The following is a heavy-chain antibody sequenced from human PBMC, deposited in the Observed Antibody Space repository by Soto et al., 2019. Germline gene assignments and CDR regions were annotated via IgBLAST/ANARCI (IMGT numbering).Heavy chain of an antibody. J-gene: IGHJ4*02. CDR1: GYTFTSYW. CDR3: ARRHDNTDYWVN. Sequence: PGESLKISCKGSGYTFTSYWIGWVRQMPGKGLEWMGIIYPGDSDTRYSPSFQGQVTISADKSINTAYLQWSSLKASDTAIYYCARRHDNTDYWVNWGQGTLVTVSS. D-gene: IGHD3-22*01. V-gene: IGHV5-51*01. CDR2: IYPGDSDT.